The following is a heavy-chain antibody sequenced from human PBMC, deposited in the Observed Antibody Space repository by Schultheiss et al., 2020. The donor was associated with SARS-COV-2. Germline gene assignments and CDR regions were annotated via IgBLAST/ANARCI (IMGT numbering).Heavy chain of an antibody. D-gene: IGHD6-19*01. Sequence: SETLSLTCAVSGGSISSSNWWSWVRQPPGKGLEWIGTIHYSGITYYSPSLKSRVTISVDTSKNQFSLKLSSVTAADTAVYYCARRKREWLDHGVDYWGQGTLVTVSS. CDR3: ARRKREWLDHGVDY. CDR2: IHYSGIT. CDR1: GGSISSSNW. V-gene: IGHV4-4*02. J-gene: IGHJ4*02.